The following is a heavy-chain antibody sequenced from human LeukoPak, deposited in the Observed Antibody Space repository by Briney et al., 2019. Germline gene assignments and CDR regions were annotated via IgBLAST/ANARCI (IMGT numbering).Heavy chain of an antibody. CDR1: GYTFTSYD. D-gene: IGHD1-1*01. J-gene: IGHJ4*02. CDR2: ISAYNRNT. Sequence: ASVKVSCKASGYTFTSYDINWVRQATGQGLERTGWISAYNRNTNYAQKRQGRVTMTTDTSTSTAYMELRSLRSDDTAVYYCARGAFGLNYYFDYWGQGTLVTVSS. CDR3: ARGAFGLNYYFDY. V-gene: IGHV1-18*01.